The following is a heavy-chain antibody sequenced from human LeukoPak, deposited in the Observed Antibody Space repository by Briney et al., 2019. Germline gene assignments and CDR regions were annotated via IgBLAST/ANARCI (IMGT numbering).Heavy chain of an antibody. CDR3: ASLIQLWLLGSAPDFDY. J-gene: IGHJ4*02. V-gene: IGHV3-21*01. CDR2: ISSSSSCI. D-gene: IGHD5-18*01. Sequence: GGSLRLSCAASGFTFSSYAMSWVRQAPGKGLEWVSSISSSSSCIYYADSVKGRFTISRDNAKNSLYLQMNSLRAEDTAVYYCASLIQLWLLGSAPDFDYWGQGTLVTVSS. CDR1: GFTFSSYA.